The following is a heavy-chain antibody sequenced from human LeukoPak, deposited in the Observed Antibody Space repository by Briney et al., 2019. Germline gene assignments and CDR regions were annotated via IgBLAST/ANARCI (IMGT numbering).Heavy chain of an antibody. CDR2: MNPNSGNT. CDR3: ARGWGPYSSSWYDY. CDR1: GYTFTSYD. V-gene: IGHV1-8*01. D-gene: IGHD6-13*01. J-gene: IGHJ4*02. Sequence: ASVKVSCKASGYTFTSYDIHWVRPATGQGLAWMGWMNPNSGNTGYAQKFQGRVTMTRNTSISAAYMELSSLRSEDTAVYFCARGWGPYSSSWYDYWGEGTLVTVSS.